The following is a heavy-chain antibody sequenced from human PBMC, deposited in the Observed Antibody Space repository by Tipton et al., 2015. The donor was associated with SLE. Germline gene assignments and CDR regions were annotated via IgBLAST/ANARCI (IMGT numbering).Heavy chain of an antibody. CDR1: GLTFSSYD. CDR3: AKPKPRFNDYYYGMDV. Sequence: QLVQSGGGLVQPGGTLRLSCAASGLTFSSYDMSWVRQAPGKGLEWVAIISYDGSYIQYGESVKGRFTVSRDNSKNTLFLEMSSLRVEDTAVYYCAKPKPRFNDYYYGMDVWGQGTTVTVSS. J-gene: IGHJ6*02. CDR2: ISYDGSYI. V-gene: IGHV3-30*18. D-gene: IGHD3-10*01.